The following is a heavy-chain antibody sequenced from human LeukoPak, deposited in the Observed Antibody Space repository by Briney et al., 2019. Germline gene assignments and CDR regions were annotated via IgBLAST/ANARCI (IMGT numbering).Heavy chain of an antibody. V-gene: IGHV1-2*02. CDR3: ARGFSSSWSSPKYFQH. J-gene: IGHJ1*01. D-gene: IGHD6-13*01. CDR2: INPNSGGT. CDR1: GYTFTGYY. Sequence: ASVKVSCKASGYTFTGYYMHWVRQAPGQGLEWMGWINPNSGGTNYAQKFQGRVTMTRDTSISTAYMEVSSLRSDDTAVYYCARGFSSSWSSPKYFQHWGQGTLVTVSS.